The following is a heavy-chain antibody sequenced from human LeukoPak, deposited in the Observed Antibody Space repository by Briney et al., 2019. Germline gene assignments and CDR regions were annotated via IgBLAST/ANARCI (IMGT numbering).Heavy chain of an antibody. CDR2: IYHSGST. CDR1: GYSFSSGYY. D-gene: IGHD6-19*01. V-gene: IGHV4-38-2*01. J-gene: IGHJ4*02. CDR3: ARGQWLVRVYFDY. Sequence: SETLTLTCAVSGYSFSSGYYWGWIRPPPGKGLEWIGSIYHSGSTYYNPPLKSRVTISVDTSKNKFYLKLSSVTAEDTAVYYCARGQWLVRVYFDYWGQGTLVTVSS.